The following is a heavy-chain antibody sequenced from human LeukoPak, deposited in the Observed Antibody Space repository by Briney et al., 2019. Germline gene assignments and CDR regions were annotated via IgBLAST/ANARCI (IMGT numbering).Heavy chain of an antibody. D-gene: IGHD3-10*01. J-gene: IGHJ5*02. CDR1: GGSISSYY. V-gene: IGHV4-59*01. CDR3: AREYTYGSGSSAWGDWFDP. CDR2: IYYSGST. Sequence: SETLSLTCTVSGGSISSYYWSWIRQPPGKGLEWIGYIYYSGSTNYNPYLKSRVTISVDTSKNQFSLKLSSVTAADTAVYYCAREYTYGSGSSAWGDWFDPWGQGTLVTVSS.